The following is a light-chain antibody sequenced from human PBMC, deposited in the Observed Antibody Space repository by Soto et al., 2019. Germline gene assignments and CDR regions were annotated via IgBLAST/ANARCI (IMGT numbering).Light chain of an antibody. V-gene: IGKV3-11*01. CDR2: DAS. CDR3: QQRSNWPF. CDR1: QSVSSY. Sequence: VFTLSPSTLSLSPGERAPLSFRASQSVSSYLAWYQQKPGQAPRLLIYDASNRATGIPARFSGSGSGTDFTLTISSLEPEDFAVYYCQQRSNWPFFGQGTRLEIK. J-gene: IGKJ5*01.